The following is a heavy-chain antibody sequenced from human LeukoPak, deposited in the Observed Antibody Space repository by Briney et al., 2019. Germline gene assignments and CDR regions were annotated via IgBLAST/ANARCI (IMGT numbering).Heavy chain of an antibody. CDR1: GGTFSSYA. CDR3: AREVRGVTGYFDY. Sequence: GSSVKVSCKASGGTFSSYAISWVRQAPGQGLEWMGGTIPIFGTANYAQKFQGRVTITADESTSTAYMELSSLRSEDTAVYYCAREVRGVTGYFDYWGQGTLVTVSS. CDR2: TIPIFGTA. V-gene: IGHV1-69*01. J-gene: IGHJ4*02. D-gene: IGHD3-10*01.